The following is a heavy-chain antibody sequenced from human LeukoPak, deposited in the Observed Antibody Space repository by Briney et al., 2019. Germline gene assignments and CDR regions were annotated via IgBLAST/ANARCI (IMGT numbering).Heavy chain of an antibody. CDR3: ATQLGVLRYFDWLPPG. V-gene: IGHV1-18*01. J-gene: IGHJ4*02. D-gene: IGHD3-9*01. CDR1: GGTFSSYA. CDR2: ISAYNGNT. Sequence: ASVKVSCKASGGTFSSYAISWVRQAPGQGLEWMGWISAYNGNTNYAQKLQGRVTMTTDTSTDTAYMELSSLRSEDTAVYYCATQLGVLRYFDWLPPGWGQGTLVTVSS.